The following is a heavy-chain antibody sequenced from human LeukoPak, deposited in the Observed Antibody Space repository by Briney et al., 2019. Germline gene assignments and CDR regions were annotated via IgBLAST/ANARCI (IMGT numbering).Heavy chain of an antibody. CDR3: AKDLAGVITMVVLDY. CDR1: GFTFDDYT. J-gene: IGHJ4*02. Sequence: SGGSLRPSCAASGFTFDDYTMHWVRQAPGKGLEWVSLISWDGGSTYYADSVKGRFTISRDNSKNSLYLQMNSLRAEDTALYYCAKDLAGVITMVVLDYWGQGTLVTVSS. CDR2: ISWDGGST. V-gene: IGHV3-43*01. D-gene: IGHD3-22*01.